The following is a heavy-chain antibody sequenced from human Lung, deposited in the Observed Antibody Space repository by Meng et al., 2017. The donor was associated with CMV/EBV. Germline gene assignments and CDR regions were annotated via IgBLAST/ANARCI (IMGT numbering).Heavy chain of an antibody. V-gene: IGHV3-9*01. CDR1: GFTFDEFA. D-gene: IGHD4-17*01. CDR3: AQDSACNSNYGWFDP. J-gene: IGHJ5*02. Sequence: SCIVSGFTFDEFAMHWVRQAPGKGLEWVSDIGWNSGSIDYADSVKGRFTISRDNAKNSLYLQMNSLRTEDTALYYCAQDSACNSNYGWFDPWGQGXLVTVSS. CDR2: IGWNSGSI.